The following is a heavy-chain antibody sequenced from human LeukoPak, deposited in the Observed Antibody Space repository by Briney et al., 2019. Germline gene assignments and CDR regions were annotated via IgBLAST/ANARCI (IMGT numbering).Heavy chain of an antibody. J-gene: IGHJ6*02. CDR1: GFTFDDFA. D-gene: IGHD2-2*01. Sequence: RPGGSLRLSCAASGFTFDDFAMSWVRQAPGKGLEWVSGINWNGGSTGYADSVKGRFTISRDNAKNSLYLQMNSLRAEDTALYYCARDSLGYCSSTSCYAHYYYGMDVWGQGTTVTVSS. CDR3: ARDSLGYCSSTSCYAHYYYGMDV. CDR2: INWNGGST. V-gene: IGHV3-20*04.